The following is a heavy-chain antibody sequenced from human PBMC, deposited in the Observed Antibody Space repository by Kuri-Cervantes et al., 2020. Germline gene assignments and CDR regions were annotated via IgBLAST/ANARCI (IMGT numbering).Heavy chain of an antibody. V-gene: IGHV3-7*02. CDR3: TTYDSSGYYLPFDY. J-gene: IGHJ4*02. Sequence: GESLKISCAASGFTFRSHWMNWVRQAPGKGLEWVANIKQDGSEKYYVDSVKGRFTISRDNAKDSLSLQMNRLRAEDTAVYYCTTYDSSGYYLPFDYWGQGTLVTVSS. CDR2: IKQDGSEK. D-gene: IGHD3-22*01. CDR1: GFTFRSHW.